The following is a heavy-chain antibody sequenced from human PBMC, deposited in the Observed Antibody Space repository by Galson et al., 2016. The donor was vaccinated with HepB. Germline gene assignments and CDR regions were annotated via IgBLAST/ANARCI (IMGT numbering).Heavy chain of an antibody. V-gene: IGHV1-46*01. CDR1: GYTFTTYF. J-gene: IGHJ4*02. D-gene: IGHD4-17*01. CDR3: AYDYGDYNFDY. CDR2: IDPTGGST. Sequence: SVKVSCKASGYTFTTYFMHWLRQAPGQGLEWMGIIDPTGGSTTYAQKFQGRVTMIRDTSTRIVYMELSSLRSEDTAVYYCAYDYGDYNFDYWGQGTLVTVSS.